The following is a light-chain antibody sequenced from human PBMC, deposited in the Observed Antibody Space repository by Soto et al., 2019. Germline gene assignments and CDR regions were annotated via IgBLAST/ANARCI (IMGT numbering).Light chain of an antibody. Sequence: QSALTQPRSVSGSPGQSVTISCTGTGNDVGAYNYVSWYQQHPGRPPKLLIYGVVRWPSGVPDRFSGSKSGNTASLTISGLQPEDEADYYCSSFTSDRIYVFGPGTKVTVL. CDR2: GVV. CDR3: SSFTSDRIYV. CDR1: GNDVGAYNY. V-gene: IGLV2-11*01. J-gene: IGLJ1*01.